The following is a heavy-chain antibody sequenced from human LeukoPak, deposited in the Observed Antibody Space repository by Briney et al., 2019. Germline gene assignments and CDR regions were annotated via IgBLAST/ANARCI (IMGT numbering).Heavy chain of an antibody. Sequence: GGSLRLSCAASGXTFSSYAMSWVRQAPGKGLEWVSTIRAGGDSTNYADSVKGRFTISRDDTKNTLFLQMNGLRAEDTAVYYCAKRTDYSNNWYSFDYWGQGTLVTVSS. V-gene: IGHV3-23*01. CDR1: GXTFSSYA. J-gene: IGHJ4*02. CDR3: AKRTDYSNNWYSFDY. D-gene: IGHD6-13*01. CDR2: IRAGGDST.